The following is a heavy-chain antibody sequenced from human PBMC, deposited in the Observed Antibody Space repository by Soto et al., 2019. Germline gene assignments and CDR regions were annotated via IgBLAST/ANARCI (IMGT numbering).Heavy chain of an antibody. Sequence: EVQLLGSGGGLVQPGGSLRLSCAASGLTFSTYAMSWVRQAPGKGLEWVSSISGNGANTYYTDSVKGRFIISRDNSKNCLFREMHSQSAEDTALYYCAKDRPNYYGSGGGYYKAGGDYWGQGTLVTVSS. J-gene: IGHJ4*02. D-gene: IGHD3-10*01. CDR2: ISGNGANT. CDR3: AKDRPNYYGSGGGYYKAGGDY. V-gene: IGHV3-23*01. CDR1: GLTFSTYA.